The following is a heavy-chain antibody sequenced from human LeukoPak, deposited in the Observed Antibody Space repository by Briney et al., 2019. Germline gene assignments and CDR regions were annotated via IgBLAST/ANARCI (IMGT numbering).Heavy chain of an antibody. CDR3: ASCSGGSCYLVPYFDY. D-gene: IGHD2-15*01. V-gene: IGHV4-30-4*01. CDR2: IYYSGSP. J-gene: IGHJ4*02. CDR1: GGSISSGDYY. Sequence: SETLSLTCTVSGGSISSGDYYWSWIRQPPGKGLEWIGYIYYSGSPYYNPSLKSRVTISVDTSKNQFSLKLSSVTAADTAVYYCASCSGGSCYLVPYFDYWGQGTLVTVSS.